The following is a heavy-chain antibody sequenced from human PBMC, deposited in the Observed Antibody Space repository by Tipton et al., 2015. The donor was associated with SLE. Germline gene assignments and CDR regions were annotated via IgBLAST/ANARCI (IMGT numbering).Heavy chain of an antibody. CDR3: APPLITTTSFDY. D-gene: IGHD1-26*01. CDR1: GFTFSSYE. CDR2: ISSSGSTI. Sequence: SLRLSCAASGFTFSSYEMNWVRQAPGKGLEWVSYISSSGSTIYYADSVKGRFTISRDNAKNSLYLQMNSLRAEDTAVYYCAPPLITTTSFDYWGQGTLVTVSS. V-gene: IGHV3-48*03. J-gene: IGHJ4*02.